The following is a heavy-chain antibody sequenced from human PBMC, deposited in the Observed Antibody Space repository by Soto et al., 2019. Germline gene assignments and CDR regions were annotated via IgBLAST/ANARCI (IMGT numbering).Heavy chain of an antibody. CDR2: INPILSMS. D-gene: IGHD3-10*01. CDR3: ETSYGSGYRAFDY. Sequence: QVQLVQSGAEVKRPGSSVKVSCKASGDTFAFYSINWVRQSPGLGLEWMGRINPILSMSNYAQRFQGRGTMTTDKSTSTAYMVRNSRRSEDTAMYYCETSYGSGYRAFDYWGQGSLVTVSS. J-gene: IGHJ4*02. V-gene: IGHV1-69*02. CDR1: GDTFAFYS.